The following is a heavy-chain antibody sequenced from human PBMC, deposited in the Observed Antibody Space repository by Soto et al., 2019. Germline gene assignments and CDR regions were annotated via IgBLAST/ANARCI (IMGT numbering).Heavy chain of an antibody. V-gene: IGHV4-30-4*01. CDR1: GGSISSGDYY. Sequence: SETLSLTCTVSGGSISSGDYYWSWIRQPPGKGLEWIGYIYYSWSTYYNPSLKSRVTISVDTSKNQFSLKLSSVTAADTAVYYCARESLKVPAQLGRFYYNYGMDVWGQGTTVTVS. CDR3: ARESLKVPAQLGRFYYNYGMDV. CDR2: IYYSWST. J-gene: IGHJ6*02. D-gene: IGHD2-2*01.